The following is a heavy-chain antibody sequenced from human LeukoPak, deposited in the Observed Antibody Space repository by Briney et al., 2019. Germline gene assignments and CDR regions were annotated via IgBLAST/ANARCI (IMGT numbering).Heavy chain of an antibody. J-gene: IGHJ4*02. CDR2: ISYDGSNK. CDR1: GFTFSSYG. V-gene: IGHV3-30*04. D-gene: IGHD1-14*01. Sequence: GGSLRLSCAASGFTFSSYGMHWVRQAPGKGLEWVSVISYDGSNKYYADSVKGRFTISRDNSKNTLYMHMNSVRAEDTAVYYCARSGTTGGHYYPFDYWGQAPLVTVSS. CDR3: ARSGTTGGHYYPFDY.